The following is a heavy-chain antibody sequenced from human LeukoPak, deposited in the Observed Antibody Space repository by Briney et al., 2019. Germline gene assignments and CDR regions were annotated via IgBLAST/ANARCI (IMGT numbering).Heavy chain of an antibody. D-gene: IGHD5-12*01. CDR2: IYYSGST. CDR3: AREGVATMWAFDY. J-gene: IGHJ4*02. V-gene: IGHV4-31*03. CDR1: GGSISSGGYY. Sequence: SETLSLTCTVSGGSISSGGYYWSWIRQHPGKGLEWIGYIYYSGSTYYNPSLKSRVTISVDTSKNQFSLKLSSVTAADTAVYYCAREGVATMWAFDYWGQGTLVTVSS.